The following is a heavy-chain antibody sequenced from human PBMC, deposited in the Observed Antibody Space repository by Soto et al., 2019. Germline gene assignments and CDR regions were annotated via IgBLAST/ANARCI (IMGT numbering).Heavy chain of an antibody. CDR1: GGTSSSYG. CDR2: IIPLFNTS. D-gene: IGHD3-22*01. Sequence: GASVKVSCKASGGTSSSYGISWVRQAPGQGLEWMGGIIPLFNTSKYAQKFQGRVTITADESTSTAYMELSSLTSEDTAFYYCARDRYSDSSGFYFESGYWGQGTLVTVSS. J-gene: IGHJ4*02. V-gene: IGHV1-69*13. CDR3: ARDRYSDSSGFYFESGY.